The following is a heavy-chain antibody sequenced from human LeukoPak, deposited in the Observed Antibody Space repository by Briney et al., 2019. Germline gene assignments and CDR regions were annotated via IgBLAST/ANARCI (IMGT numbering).Heavy chain of an antibody. V-gene: IGHV3-33*01. Sequence: GGSLRLSCAASGFTFSSYGVHWVRQAPGKGLEWVAVIWYDGSNKYYADSVKGRFTISRDNSKNTLYLQMNSLRAEDTAVYYCARGQQWLVEGFWFDPWGQGTLVTVSS. J-gene: IGHJ5*02. CDR3: ARGQQWLVEGFWFDP. CDR1: GFTFSSYG. D-gene: IGHD6-19*01. CDR2: IWYDGSNK.